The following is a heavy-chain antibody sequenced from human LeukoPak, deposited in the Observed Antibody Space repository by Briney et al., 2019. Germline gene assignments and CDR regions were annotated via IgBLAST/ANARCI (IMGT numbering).Heavy chain of an antibody. CDR1: GFTFGDYA. D-gene: IGHD4-23*01. J-gene: IGHJ4*02. CDR2: IKSRAYGGTT. V-gene: IGHV3-49*04. CDR3: ARVRGIRGNSLSSTRYYFDY. Sequence: GGSLRLSCTASGFTFGDYAMSWVRQAPGKGLEWISFIKSRAYGGTTEYAASVKGRFSISRDDSKSVAYLQMNNLKTEDTAVYYCARVRGIRGNSLSSTRYYFDYWGQGTLVTVSS.